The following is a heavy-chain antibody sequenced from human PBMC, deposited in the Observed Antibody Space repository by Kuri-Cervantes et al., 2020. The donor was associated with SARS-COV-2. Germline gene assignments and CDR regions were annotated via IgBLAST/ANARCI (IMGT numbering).Heavy chain of an antibody. D-gene: IGHD3-9*01. CDR3: ARHDAPYFEIDY. CDR2: IYYSGST. J-gene: IGHJ4*02. CDR1: GGSISSSSYY. V-gene: IGHV4-39*01. Sequence: GSLRPSCTVSGGSISSSSYYWGWIRQPPGKGLEWIGSIYYSGSTYYNPSLKSRVTISVDTSKNQFSLKLSSVTAADTAVYYCARHDAPYFEIDYWGQGTLVTVSS.